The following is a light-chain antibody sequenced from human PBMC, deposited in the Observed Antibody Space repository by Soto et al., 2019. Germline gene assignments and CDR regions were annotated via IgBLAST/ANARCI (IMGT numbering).Light chain of an antibody. CDR1: QSVSGN. J-gene: IGKJ4*01. CDR2: GAS. CDR3: QEYNDWPPVT. V-gene: IGKV3-15*01. Sequence: EIVMTQSPATLSVSPGERATLSCRASQSVSGNLAWYQQKPGQAPRLLLYGASTRATAIPARFSGSGSGTEFSRTISSLQSEEFAVYYGQEYNDWPPVTFGGGTKVESK.